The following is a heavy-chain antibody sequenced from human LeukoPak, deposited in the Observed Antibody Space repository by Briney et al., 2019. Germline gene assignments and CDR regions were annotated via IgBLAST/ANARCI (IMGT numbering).Heavy chain of an antibody. CDR2: VNPDSGGI. CDR1: GYTFTDNY. J-gene: IGHJ3*01. CDR3: ARAQNYHDRSGYSDDTFDV. Sequence: VASVKVSCKASGYTFTDNYIHWVRQAPGQGLEWMGRVNPDSGGINYAQKFQGRVTMTRDTSTNTAFVELRRLRSDDTATYYCARAQNYHDRSGYSDDTFDVWGHGTMITVSS. D-gene: IGHD3-22*01. V-gene: IGHV1-2*06.